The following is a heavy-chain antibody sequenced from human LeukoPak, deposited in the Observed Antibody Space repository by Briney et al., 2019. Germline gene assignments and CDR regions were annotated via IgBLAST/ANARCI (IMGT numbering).Heavy chain of an antibody. Sequence: QTGGSLRLSCAASGFTFSSYSMNWVRQAPGKGLEWVSNIRSSSTTIYYADSVKGRFTISRDNAKNSLYLQMNSLRDEDTAVYYCARGAYCGGDCYYFDYWGQGTLVTVSS. D-gene: IGHD2-21*02. J-gene: IGHJ4*02. CDR3: ARGAYCGGDCYYFDY. CDR2: IRSSSTTI. CDR1: GFTFSSYS. V-gene: IGHV3-48*02.